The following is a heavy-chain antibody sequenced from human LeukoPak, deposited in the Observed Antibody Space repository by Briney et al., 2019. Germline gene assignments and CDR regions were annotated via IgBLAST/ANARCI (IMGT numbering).Heavy chain of an antibody. CDR1: GGSISSSSYY. V-gene: IGHV4-39*07. CDR2: IYYSGST. Sequence: SETLSLTCTVSGGSISSSSYYWGWIRQPPGKGLEWIGSIYYSGSTYYNPSLKSRVTISVDTSKNQFSLKLSSVTAADTAVYYCARHEDTWEGYFDLWGRGTLVTVSS. CDR3: ARHEDTWEGYFDL. D-gene: IGHD5-18*01. J-gene: IGHJ2*01.